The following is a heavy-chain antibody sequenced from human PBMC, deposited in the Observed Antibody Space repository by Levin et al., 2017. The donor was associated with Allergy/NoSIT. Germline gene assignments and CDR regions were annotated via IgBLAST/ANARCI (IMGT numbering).Heavy chain of an antibody. D-gene: IGHD5-24*01. CDR1: GGLISSDY. CDR3: ARARDMATMTSFDY. V-gene: IGHV4-4*07. Sequence: ASETLSLTCTVSGGLISSDYWSWIRQTAGKGLEWIGRIDGKGNTNYNPSLKSRVTMSVDTSKNQFSLKVNSVTAADTAFYYCARARDMATMTSFDYWGQGTLVTVSS. CDR2: IDGKGNT. J-gene: IGHJ4*02.